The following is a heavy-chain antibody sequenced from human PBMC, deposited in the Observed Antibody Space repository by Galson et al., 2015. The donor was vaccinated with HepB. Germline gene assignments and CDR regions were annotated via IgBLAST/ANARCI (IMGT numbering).Heavy chain of an antibody. V-gene: IGHV3-11*01. J-gene: IGHJ6*02. CDR2: ISSSGSTI. CDR1: GFTFTDYY. CDR3: ARTLYYYGMDV. Sequence: SLRLSCAASGFTFTDYYMSWIRQAPGKGLEWVSYISSSGSTIYYADSVKGRFTISRDNAKNSLYLQMNSLRAEDTAVCYCARTLYYYGMDVWGQGTTVTVSS.